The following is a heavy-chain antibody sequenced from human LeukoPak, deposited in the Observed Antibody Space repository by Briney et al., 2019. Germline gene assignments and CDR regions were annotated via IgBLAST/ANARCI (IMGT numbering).Heavy chain of an antibody. V-gene: IGHV3-64D*06. Sequence: GGSLRLSCSASGFTFSSYAMHWVRQAPGKGLEYVSAISSNGGSTYYADSVKGRFTISGDNSKNTLYLQMSSLRAEDTAVYYCVKDLQQWLVQQAFDIWGQGTMVTVSS. CDR1: GFTFSSYA. D-gene: IGHD6-19*01. J-gene: IGHJ3*02. CDR2: ISSNGGST. CDR3: VKDLQQWLVQQAFDI.